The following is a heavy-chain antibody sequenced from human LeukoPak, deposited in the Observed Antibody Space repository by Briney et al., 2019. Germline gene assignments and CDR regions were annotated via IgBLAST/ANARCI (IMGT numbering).Heavy chain of an antibody. CDR3: ARVDLQNAFDI. CDR1: GGSISATGYF. D-gene: IGHD3/OR15-3a*01. V-gene: IGHV4-39*07. Sequence: SETLSLTCTVSGGSISATGYFWGWIHQPPGKGLEWIGSIYYSGITHYNPSLESRVTISVDTSKNQFSLKLSSVTAADTAVYYCARVDLQNAFDIWGQGTVVTVSS. CDR2: IYYSGIT. J-gene: IGHJ3*02.